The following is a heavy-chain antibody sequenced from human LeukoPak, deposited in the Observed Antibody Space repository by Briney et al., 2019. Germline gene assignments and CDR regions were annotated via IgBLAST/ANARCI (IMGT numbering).Heavy chain of an antibody. V-gene: IGHV3-11*06. D-gene: IGHD3-22*01. CDR1: GLTFSDYY. Sequence: PGGSLRLSCAASGLTFSDYYMSWIRQAPGKGLEWVSSISSSSSYIYYADSVKGRFTISRDNAKNSLYLQMNSLRAEDTAVYYCARGLYDSSGYYYLFDYWGQGTLVTVSS. J-gene: IGHJ4*02. CDR2: ISSSSSYI. CDR3: ARGLYDSSGYYYLFDY.